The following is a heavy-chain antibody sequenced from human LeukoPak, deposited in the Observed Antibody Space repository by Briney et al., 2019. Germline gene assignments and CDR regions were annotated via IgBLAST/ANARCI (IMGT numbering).Heavy chain of an antibody. V-gene: IGHV3-30*04. CDR3: ASLRFGELPFDY. Sequence: GGSLRLSCAASGFTFSSYAMHWVRQAPGKGLEWVAVISYDGSNKYYADSVKGRFTISRDNSKNTLYLQMNSLRAEDTAVYYCASLRFGELPFDYWGQGTLVTVSS. CDR2: ISYDGSNK. J-gene: IGHJ4*02. D-gene: IGHD3-10*01. CDR1: GFTFSSYA.